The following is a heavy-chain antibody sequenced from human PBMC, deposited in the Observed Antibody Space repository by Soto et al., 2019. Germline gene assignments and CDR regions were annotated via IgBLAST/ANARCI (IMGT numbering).Heavy chain of an antibody. CDR1: GDSISSGGSS. CDR2: IYNSGST. J-gene: IGHJ5*02. V-gene: IGHV4-30-2*01. Sequence: SETLSLTCTASGDSISSGGSSWSWIRQPPGKGLEWIGYIYNSGSTFYNPSLRSRVNISIDIPKNRFFLNLKSVTDADTAIYYCNRVGSLRWSDPWGPGALVTVSS. CDR3: NRVGSLRWSDP. D-gene: IGHD2-15*01.